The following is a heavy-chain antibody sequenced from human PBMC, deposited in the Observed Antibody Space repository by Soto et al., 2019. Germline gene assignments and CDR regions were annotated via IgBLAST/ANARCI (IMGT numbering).Heavy chain of an antibody. CDR1: GFTFSTYW. Sequence: EVQLVESGGGLVQPGGSLRLSCTASGFTFSTYWMSWVRQAPGMGLEWVANIGEDGSEKYYVDFVKGRFTISRDNAKNSLYLQMNSLRADDTAVYYCARGSGGHNYYYGMDVWGQGTTVTVSS. D-gene: IGHD2-15*01. J-gene: IGHJ6*02. CDR2: IGEDGSEK. V-gene: IGHV3-7*03. CDR3: ARGSGGHNYYYGMDV.